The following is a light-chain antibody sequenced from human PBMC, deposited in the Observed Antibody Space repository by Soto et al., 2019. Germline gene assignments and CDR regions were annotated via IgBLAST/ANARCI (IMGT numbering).Light chain of an antibody. CDR1: SSDVGNYPY. CDR3: ASYTSRSTVV. CDR2: DVE. V-gene: IGLV2-14*03. J-gene: IGLJ2*01. Sequence: QSALTQPASVSGSPGQSIAISCTGTSSDVGNYPYVSWYQQHPGKVPKLVIFDVEQRHSGVSDRFAGSKSGNTASLTVSGLQAEDEGDYYCASYTSRSTVVFGGGTKLTVL.